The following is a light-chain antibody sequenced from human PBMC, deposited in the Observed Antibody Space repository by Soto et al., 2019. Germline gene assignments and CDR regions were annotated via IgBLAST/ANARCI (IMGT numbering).Light chain of an antibody. CDR2: AAS. CDR3: QQSYHTLPLT. J-gene: IGKJ4*02. V-gene: IGKV1-39*01. Sequence: IQLTQSPSSLSASVGDRVTITCRASQSISNYVNWYQQRPGKAPNLLIYAASNLQSGVPSRFSGSGSGRDFTLTISSLHPDDFATYYCQQSYHTLPLTFGGGTKVDIK. CDR1: QSISNY.